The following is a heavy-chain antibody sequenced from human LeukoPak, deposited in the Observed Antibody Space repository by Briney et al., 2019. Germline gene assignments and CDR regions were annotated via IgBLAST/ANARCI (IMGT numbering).Heavy chain of an antibody. J-gene: IGHJ4*02. CDR2: INAGNGNT. D-gene: IGHD1-14*01. V-gene: IGHV1-3*01. CDR1: GYTFTSYA. Sequence: VASVKVSCKVSGYTFTSYAMHWVRQAPGQRLEWMGWINAGNGNTKYSQKFQGRVTITRDTSASTAYMELSSLRSEDTAVYYCARESPEAYFDYWGQGTLVTVSS. CDR3: ARESPEAYFDY.